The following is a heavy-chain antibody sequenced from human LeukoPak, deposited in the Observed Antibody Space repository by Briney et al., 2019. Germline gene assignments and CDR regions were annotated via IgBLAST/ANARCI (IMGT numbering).Heavy chain of an antibody. CDR2: IYYSGST. D-gene: IGHD5-24*01. CDR1: GGSISSDY. CDR3: AREGVEMATIRAFDI. V-gene: IGHV4-59*01. J-gene: IGHJ3*02. Sequence: SETLSLTCTVSGGSISSDYWSWIRQPPGKGLEWIGYIYYSGSTNYNPSLKSRVTISVDTFKTQFSLKLSSVTAADTAVYYCAREGVEMATIRAFDIWGQGTMVTVSP.